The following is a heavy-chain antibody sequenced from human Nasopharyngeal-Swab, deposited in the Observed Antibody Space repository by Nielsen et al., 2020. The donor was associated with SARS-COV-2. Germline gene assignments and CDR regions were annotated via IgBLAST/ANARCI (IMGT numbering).Heavy chain of an antibody. CDR3: ARESLYGPFDY. CDR1: GGSISSYY. J-gene: IGHJ4*02. D-gene: IGHD2-2*02. CDR2: IYYSGST. V-gene: IGHV4-59*13. Sequence: SETLSLTCTVSGGSISSYYWSWIRQPPGKGLEWIGYIYYSGSTNYNPALKSRVTISVDTSKNQFSLKLSSVTAADTAVYYCARESLYGPFDYWGQGTLVTVSS.